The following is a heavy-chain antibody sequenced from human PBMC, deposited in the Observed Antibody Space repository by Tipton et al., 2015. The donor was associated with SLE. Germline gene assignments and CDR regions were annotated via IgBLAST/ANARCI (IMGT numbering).Heavy chain of an antibody. CDR1: GFTFSSYG. V-gene: IGHV3-30*03. CDR3: ARDAKGYYDSSGHAFDI. Sequence: SLRLSCAASGFTFSSYGMHWVRQAPGKGLEWVAVISYDGSNKYYADSVKGRFAISRDNSKNTLYLQMNSLRAEDTAVYYCARDAKGYYDSSGHAFDIWGQGTMVTVSS. CDR2: ISYDGSNK. J-gene: IGHJ3*02. D-gene: IGHD3-22*01.